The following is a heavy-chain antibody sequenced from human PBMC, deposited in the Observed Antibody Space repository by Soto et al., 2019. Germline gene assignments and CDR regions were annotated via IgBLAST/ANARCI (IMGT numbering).Heavy chain of an antibody. J-gene: IGHJ5*02. CDR2: IYYSGST. CDR1: GGSISSYY. D-gene: IGHD3-10*01. CDR3: ARSPVPYYYGSGVYGGRFDP. Sequence: PSETLSLTCTVSGGSISSYYWSWIRQPPGEGLEWIGYIYYSGSTNYNPSLKSRVTISVDTSKNQFSLKLSSVTAADTAVYYCARSPVPYYYGSGVYGGRFDPWGQGTLVTVSS. V-gene: IGHV4-59*01.